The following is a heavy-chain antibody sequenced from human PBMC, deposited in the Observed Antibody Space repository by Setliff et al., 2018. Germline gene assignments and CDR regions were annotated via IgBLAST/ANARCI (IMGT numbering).Heavy chain of an antibody. D-gene: IGHD3-3*01. V-gene: IGHV3-48*03. CDR2: ISSSGSKI. CDR3: AKDPRDTYYNFGY. CDR1: GFTFSSYE. Sequence: PGGSLRLSCAASGFTFSSYEMNWVRQAPGKGLEWVSCISSSGSKIYYADSVKGRFTISRDNSKNTLYLQMNSLRAEDTAVYYCAKDPRDTYYNFGYWGQGTLVTVSS. J-gene: IGHJ4*02.